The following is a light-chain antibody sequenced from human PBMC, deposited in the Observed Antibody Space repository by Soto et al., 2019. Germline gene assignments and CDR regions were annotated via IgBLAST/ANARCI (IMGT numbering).Light chain of an antibody. CDR3: QQYGSSQFT. V-gene: IGKV3-20*01. Sequence: EIVLMQSPGTLSLSPGEGATLSCRASQSVNSNYFAWYQQKPGQAPTVLIFDTSRRATGVPDRFSGSGSGTDFTLTISRLEPDDFAVYYWQQYGSSQFTFGPGTKVNIK. J-gene: IGKJ3*01. CDR1: QSVNSNY. CDR2: DTS.